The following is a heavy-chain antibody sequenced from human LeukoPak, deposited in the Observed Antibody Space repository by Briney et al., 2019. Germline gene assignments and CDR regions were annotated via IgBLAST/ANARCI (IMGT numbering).Heavy chain of an antibody. CDR2: ISSSSSYI. CDR1: GLTFSSYS. D-gene: IGHD3-10*01. Sequence: PGGSLRLSCAASGLTFSSYSMNWVRQAPGKGLEWVSSISSSSSYIYYADSVKGRFTISRDNAKNSLYLQMNSLRAEDTAVYYCVSQTMVRGVPPTHYYYYGMDVWGKGTAVTVSS. CDR3: VSQTMVRGVPPTHYYYYGMDV. V-gene: IGHV3-21*01. J-gene: IGHJ6*04.